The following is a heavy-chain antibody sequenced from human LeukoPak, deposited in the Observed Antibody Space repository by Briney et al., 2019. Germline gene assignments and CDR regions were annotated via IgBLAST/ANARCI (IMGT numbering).Heavy chain of an antibody. J-gene: IGHJ4*02. D-gene: IGHD6-19*01. CDR2: IKQDGSEK. V-gene: IGHV3-7*01. CDR3: AKDTSTISVSGTCFDY. Sequence: GGSLRLSCVASGFTFSDYYMSWVRQPPGKGLEWVANIKQDGSEKYYVDSVKGRFTISRDNAKNSLYLQMNSLRAEDTAVYYCAKDTSTISVSGTCFDYWGQGTLVTVSS. CDR1: GFTFSDYY.